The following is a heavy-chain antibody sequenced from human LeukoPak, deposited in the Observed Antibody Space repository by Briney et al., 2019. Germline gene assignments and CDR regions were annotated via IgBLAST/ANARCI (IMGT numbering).Heavy chain of an antibody. Sequence: SQTLSLTCTVSGGSVSDNNFFWNWIRQPPGKGLEWIGYIYNSGSTNYNPALNSRVTISVDTSNNQFSLKLSSVIAADTAVYYCAGFEAHRPLDYWGQGTLVIVSS. CDR3: AGFEAHRPLDY. V-gene: IGHV4-61*01. CDR1: GGSVSDNNFF. J-gene: IGHJ4*02. CDR2: IYNSGST.